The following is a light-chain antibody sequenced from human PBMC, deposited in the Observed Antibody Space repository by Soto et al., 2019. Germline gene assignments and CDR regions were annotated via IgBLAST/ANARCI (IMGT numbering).Light chain of an antibody. V-gene: IGLV2-14*01. CDR2: EVT. J-gene: IGLJ3*02. CDR1: SNDVGIYNY. Sequence: QSVLTQPASAPGHPGQSITISCTGTSNDVGIYNYVSWYQQHPGKAPKLMIYEVTNRPSGVSDRFSGSKSDNTASLTISGLQAEDEADYYCSSYTISSTWVLGGGTKVTVL. CDR3: SSYTISSTWV.